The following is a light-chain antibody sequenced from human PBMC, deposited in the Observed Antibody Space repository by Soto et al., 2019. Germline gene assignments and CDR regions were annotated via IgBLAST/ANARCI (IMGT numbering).Light chain of an antibody. V-gene: IGLV2-14*01. CDR3: SSYTDTGTHVV. J-gene: IGLJ2*01. Sequence: QSALTQPASVSGSPGQSITISCTGTSSDVGGYNYVSWYQQHPGKAPKLMIYEVRNRPSRVSNRFSGSKSGTTASLTISGLQAEDEADYYCSSYTDTGTHVVFGGGTKLTVL. CDR2: EVR. CDR1: SSDVGGYNY.